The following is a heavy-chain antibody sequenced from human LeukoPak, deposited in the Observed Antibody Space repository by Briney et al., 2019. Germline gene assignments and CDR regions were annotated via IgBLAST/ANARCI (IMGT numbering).Heavy chain of an antibody. CDR3: ARTTCYYCGGDTDYYYYGMDV. Sequence: SVKVSCKASGSTFSSYAISWVRQAPGQGLEWMGRIIPIFGIANYAQKFQGGVTITADKSTSTAYMELSSLRSEDTAVYYCARTTCYYCGGDTDYYYYGMDVWGQGTTVTVSS. V-gene: IGHV1-69*04. CDR1: GSTFSSYA. J-gene: IGHJ6*02. CDR2: IIPIFGIA. D-gene: IGHD2-21*02.